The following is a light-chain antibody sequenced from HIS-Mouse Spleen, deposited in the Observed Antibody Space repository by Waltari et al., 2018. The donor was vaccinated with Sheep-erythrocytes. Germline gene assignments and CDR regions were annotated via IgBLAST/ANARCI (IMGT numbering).Light chain of an antibody. Sequence: QSLLTQPPSVSGAPGQRVTISCTGSSSNIGAGYDVHWYQQLPGTAPKLLIYGTSTRPSGVPARFSGSKSGTSASLAITGLQAEDEADYYCQSYDSSLSGYVFGTGTKVTVL. CDR1: SSNIGAGYD. CDR3: QSYDSSLSGYV. J-gene: IGLJ1*01. V-gene: IGLV1-40*01. CDR2: GTS.